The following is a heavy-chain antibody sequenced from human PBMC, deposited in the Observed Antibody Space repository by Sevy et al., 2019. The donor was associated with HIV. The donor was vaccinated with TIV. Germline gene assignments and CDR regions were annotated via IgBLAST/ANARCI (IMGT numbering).Heavy chain of an antibody. CDR2: LSFGCGKI. D-gene: IGHD2-8*01. J-gene: IGHJ4*02. Sequence: GSLRLSCAASGFDFSIYSMSWVRQAPGKGLEWVSTLSFGCGKINYADSVKGRFTISRDNSKSSVYLQMNNMRVEDTAVYFCAREGCTKPHDYWGQGTLVTVSS. CDR1: GFDFSIYS. V-gene: IGHV3-23*01. CDR3: AREGCTKPHDY.